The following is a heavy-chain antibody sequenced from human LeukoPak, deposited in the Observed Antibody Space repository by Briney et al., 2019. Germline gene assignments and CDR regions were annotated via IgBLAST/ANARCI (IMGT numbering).Heavy chain of an antibody. J-gene: IGHJ5*02. Sequence: SVKVSCKTSGGTFTSYAITRVRQAPGQGLEWMGKIIPISGTTNYAQKFQGRVTFTADESTSTAYMELSSLRSEDTALYYCARKLRLGGSWFDPWGQGTLVTVSS. CDR3: ARKLRLGGSWFDP. CDR2: IIPISGTT. V-gene: IGHV1-69*15. D-gene: IGHD1-26*01. CDR1: GGTFTSYA.